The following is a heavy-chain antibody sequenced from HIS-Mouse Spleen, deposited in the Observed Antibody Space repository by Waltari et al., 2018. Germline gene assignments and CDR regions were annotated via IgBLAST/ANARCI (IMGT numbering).Heavy chain of an antibody. V-gene: IGHV1-8*01. D-gene: IGHD6-13*01. J-gene: IGHJ6*02. Sequence: QVQLVQSGAEVKKPGASVKVSCKASGYTFTSYDINRVRQATGKGLEWMGWMNPNSGKTGYAQKFQGRVTMTRKTSISTAYMELSSLRSEDTAVYYCARESSSWYYYYYGMDVWGQGTTVTVSS. CDR1: GYTFTSYD. CDR2: MNPNSGKT. CDR3: ARESSSWYYYYYGMDV.